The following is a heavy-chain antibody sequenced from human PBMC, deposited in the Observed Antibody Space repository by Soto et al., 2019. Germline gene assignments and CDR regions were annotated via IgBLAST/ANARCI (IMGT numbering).Heavy chain of an antibody. CDR3: ARDYFGSGSYYSSDYYYGMDV. J-gene: IGHJ6*02. CDR2: ISTGSSTI. D-gene: IGHD3-10*01. V-gene: IGHV3-48*02. CDR1: GFTFRSYS. Sequence: GGSLRLSCAASGFTFRSYSMNWVRKAPGKGLEWVSYISTGSSTIYYADSVKGRFTISRDNAENSLYLQMNSLRDEDTAVYYCARDYFGSGSYYSSDYYYGMDVWGQGTTVTVSS.